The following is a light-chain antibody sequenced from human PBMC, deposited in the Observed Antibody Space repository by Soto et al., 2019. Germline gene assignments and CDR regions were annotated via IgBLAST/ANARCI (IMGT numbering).Light chain of an antibody. V-gene: IGLV2-14*01. Sequence: QSALTQPASVSGSPGQSITISCTGTSSDVGGYNSVSWYQQHPGKAPKLMIYEVSNWPSGVSNRFSGSKSGNTASLTISGLQAEDEADYHCSSYTTSSTLLYVFGTGTKLTVL. CDR3: SSYTTSSTLLYV. CDR2: EVS. J-gene: IGLJ1*01. CDR1: SSDVGGYNS.